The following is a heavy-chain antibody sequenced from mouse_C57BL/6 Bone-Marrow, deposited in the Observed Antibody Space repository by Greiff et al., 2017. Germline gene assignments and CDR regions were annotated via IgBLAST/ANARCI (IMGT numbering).Heavy chain of an antibody. Sequence: QVQLQQSGAELAKPGASVKLSCKASGYTFTSYWMHWVKQRPGQGLEWIRYINPSSGYTKYNQKFKDKATLTADKSSSTAYLQLSSLPYEDSSVYYCARSAGSSGYYAMDYWGQGTSVTVSS. D-gene: IGHD3-2*02. CDR1: GYTFTSYW. CDR2: INPSSGYT. CDR3: ARSAGSSGYYAMDY. V-gene: IGHV1-7*01. J-gene: IGHJ4*01.